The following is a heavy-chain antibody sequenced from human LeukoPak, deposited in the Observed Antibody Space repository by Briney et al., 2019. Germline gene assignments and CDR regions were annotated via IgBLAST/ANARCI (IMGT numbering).Heavy chain of an antibody. Sequence: KPGRSLRLSCAASGFTFSSYAMHWVRQAPGKGLEWVSSISSSSSYIYYADSVKGRFTISRDNAKNSLYLQMNSLRAEDTAVYYCARDGSYSSSWSRDAFDIWGQGTMVTVSS. D-gene: IGHD6-13*01. V-gene: IGHV3-21*01. CDR3: ARDGSYSSSWSRDAFDI. CDR2: ISSSSSYI. CDR1: GFTFSSYA. J-gene: IGHJ3*02.